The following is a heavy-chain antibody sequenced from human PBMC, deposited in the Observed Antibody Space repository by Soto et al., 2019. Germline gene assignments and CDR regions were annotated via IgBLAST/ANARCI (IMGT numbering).Heavy chain of an antibody. Sequence: GGSLRLSCAASGFAFSSYPIHWVRQAPGKGLEWVAAISYDGSNKYYADSVKGRFTISRDNSKNTLYLQMNSLSSEDTAVYYCAREAPAYYFDYWAQGTLVTVSS. J-gene: IGHJ4*02. CDR3: AREAPAYYFDY. V-gene: IGHV3-30-3*01. CDR1: GFAFSSYP. CDR2: ISYDGSNK.